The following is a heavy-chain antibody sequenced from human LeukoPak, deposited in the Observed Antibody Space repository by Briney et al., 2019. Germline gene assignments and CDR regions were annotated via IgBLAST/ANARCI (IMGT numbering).Heavy chain of an antibody. CDR2: VSYNGRT. V-gene: IGHV4-59*01. J-gene: IGHJ6*03. Sequence: SETLSLTCSVSGDSISTYYWSWVRQAPGKGLEWIGHVSYNGRTNYNPSLKSRATISLGTSKSHFSLTLNSMTPADTAIYYCAREHGSWSYRYYDFVDLWGKGTTVTVSS. D-gene: IGHD4-11*01. CDR3: AREHGSWSYRYYDFVDL. CDR1: GDSISTYY.